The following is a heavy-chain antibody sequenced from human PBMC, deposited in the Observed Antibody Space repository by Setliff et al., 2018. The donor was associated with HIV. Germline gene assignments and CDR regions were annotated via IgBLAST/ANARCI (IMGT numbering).Heavy chain of an antibody. V-gene: IGHV4-39*01. CDR2: ILSGGNT. CDR3: ARHRLESTWWSGPQDY. CDR1: GGSISSRSYY. J-gene: IGHJ4*02. Sequence: PSETLSLTCSVFGGSISSRSYYWGWIRQSPGQGLEWIGNILSGGNTYYNPSLKGRVSMSVDTSKNQFSLKLNSVTAADTAVYYCARHRLESTWWSGPQDYWGQGTLVTVSS. D-gene: IGHD2-15*01.